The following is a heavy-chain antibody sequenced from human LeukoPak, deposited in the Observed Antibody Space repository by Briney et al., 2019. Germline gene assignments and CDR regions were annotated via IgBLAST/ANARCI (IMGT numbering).Heavy chain of an antibody. D-gene: IGHD2-21*02. CDR1: GGSISSYY. V-gene: IGHV4-4*07. J-gene: IGHJ4*02. Sequence: SETLSLTCTVSGGSISSYYWSWIRQPAGKGLEWIGRIYTSGSTNYNPSLKSRVTMSVDTSKNQFSLKLSSVTAADTAVYYCASSRAYCGGDCYSRFDYWGQGSLVTVSS. CDR3: ASSRAYCGGDCYSRFDY. CDR2: IYTSGST.